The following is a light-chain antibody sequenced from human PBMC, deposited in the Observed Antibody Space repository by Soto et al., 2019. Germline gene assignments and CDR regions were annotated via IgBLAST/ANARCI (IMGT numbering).Light chain of an antibody. CDR3: CSYAGSYTYVV. CDR1: GSDVGGYNY. CDR2: DVI. V-gene: IGLV2-11*01. J-gene: IGLJ2*01. Sequence: QSALTQPRSVSGSPGQSVTISCTGTGSDVGGYNYVSWYQQHPGRAPKLMIYDVIKRPSGVPDRFSGSKSGNTASLTISGLQAEDEADYYCCSYAGSYTYVVFGGGTKLTV.